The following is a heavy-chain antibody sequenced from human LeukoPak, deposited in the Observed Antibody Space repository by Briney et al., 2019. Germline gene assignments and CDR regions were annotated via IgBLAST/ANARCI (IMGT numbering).Heavy chain of an antibody. Sequence: PGRSLRLSCAASGFTFDDYAMHWVRQAPGKGLEWVSGISWNSGSIGYADSVKGRFTISRDNAKNSLYLQMNSLRAEDTAVYYCAREAPGGDWFDYWGQGTLVTVSS. CDR3: AREAPGGDWFDY. D-gene: IGHD3-10*01. CDR2: ISWNSGSI. J-gene: IGHJ4*02. V-gene: IGHV3-9*01. CDR1: GFTFDDYA.